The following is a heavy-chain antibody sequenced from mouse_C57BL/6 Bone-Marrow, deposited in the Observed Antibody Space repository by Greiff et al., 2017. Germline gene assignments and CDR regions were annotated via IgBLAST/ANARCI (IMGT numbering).Heavy chain of an antibody. D-gene: IGHD1-1*01. CDR1: GYTFTSYT. V-gene: IGHV1-4*01. Sequence: QVQLQQSGAELARPGASVKMSCKASGYTFTSYTMHWVKQRPGQGLEWIGYINPSSGYTKYNQKFKDKATLTADKSSSTAYMQLSSLPSEDSTVYYCARMGFYGSIDYWGQGTTLTVSS. CDR3: ARMGFYGSIDY. J-gene: IGHJ2*01. CDR2: INPSSGYT.